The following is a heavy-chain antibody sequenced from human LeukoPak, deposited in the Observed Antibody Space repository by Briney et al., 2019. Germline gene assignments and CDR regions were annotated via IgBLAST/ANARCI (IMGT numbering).Heavy chain of an antibody. Sequence: ASVKVSCKASGGTFSSYAISWVRQAPGQGPEWMGWISAYDGNTNSAQKFQGRVTMTTDTSTSTVYMELRSLSPDDTAVYYCARHGFDWGKGHCDYWGQGTLVTVSS. D-gene: IGHD3-16*01. J-gene: IGHJ4*02. CDR2: ISAYDGNT. V-gene: IGHV1-18*01. CDR3: ARHGFDWGKGHCDY. CDR1: GGTFSSYA.